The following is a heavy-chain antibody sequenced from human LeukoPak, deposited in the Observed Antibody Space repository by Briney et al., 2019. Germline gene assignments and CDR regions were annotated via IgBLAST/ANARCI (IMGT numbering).Heavy chain of an antibody. CDR1: GGSFSAYY. V-gene: IGHV4-34*01. D-gene: IGHD3-10*01. CDR2: IYYSGTT. CDR3: ARRRYGSGYNWFDP. Sequence: SETLSLTCAVYGGSFSAYYWSWIRQPPGKGLEWIGSIYYSGTTYYNPSLKSRVTISVDTSKNQFSLKLSSVTAADTAVYYCARRRYGSGYNWFDPWGQGTLVTVSS. J-gene: IGHJ5*02.